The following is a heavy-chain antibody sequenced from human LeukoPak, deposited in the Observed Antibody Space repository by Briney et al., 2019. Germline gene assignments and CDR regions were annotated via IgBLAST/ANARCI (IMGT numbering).Heavy chain of an antibody. CDR2: MKPNGGET. D-gene: IGHD1-14*01. V-gene: IGHV1-2*02. Sequence: ASVKVSYKASGYTFTAYFIHWVRQAPGQGLEWMGFMKPNGGETDYAQKFQGRVTMTRDTSINTAYMELTGLTYDDSAVYYCSRVEGITASRGDWGQGTQVTVSS. CDR1: GYTFTAYF. J-gene: IGHJ4*02. CDR3: SRVEGITASRGD.